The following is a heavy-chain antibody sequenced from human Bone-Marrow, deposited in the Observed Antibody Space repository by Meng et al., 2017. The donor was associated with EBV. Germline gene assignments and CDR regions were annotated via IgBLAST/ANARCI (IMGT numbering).Heavy chain of an antibody. CDR1: GVTFSSYA. CDR3: AKDPGYDYIWGSYRSPLFDY. V-gene: IGHV3-23*04. D-gene: IGHD3-16*02. CDR2: ISGSGGST. J-gene: IGHJ4*02. Sequence: EVQLVESGXGLVQPGGSLRLSCAASGVTFSSYAMSWVRQAPGKGLEWVSAISGSGGSTYYADSVKGRFTISRDNSKNTLYLQMNSLRAEDTAVYYCAKDPGYDYIWGSYRSPLFDYWGQGTLVTVSS.